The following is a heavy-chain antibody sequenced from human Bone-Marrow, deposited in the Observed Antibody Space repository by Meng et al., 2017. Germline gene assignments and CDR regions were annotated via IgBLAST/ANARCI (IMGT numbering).Heavy chain of an antibody. CDR1: GGSFSGYY. CDR3: ARGGVRGGIDY. J-gene: IGHJ4*02. CDR2: INHSGST. V-gene: IGHV4-34*01. Sequence: QVQLQQWGAGLLKPSETLSLTCAGDGGSFSGYYWSWIRQPPGKGLEWIGEINHSGSTNYNPSLKSRVTISVDTSKNQFSLKLSSVTAADTAVYYCARGGVRGGIDYWGQGTLVTVSS. D-gene: IGHD3-10*01.